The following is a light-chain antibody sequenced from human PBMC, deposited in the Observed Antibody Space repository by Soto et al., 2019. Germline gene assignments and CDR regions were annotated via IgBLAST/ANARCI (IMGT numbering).Light chain of an antibody. Sequence: EIVMTQSPAPLSVSPGERATLSCSASQSVSSNLAWYQQKPGQAPRLLIYGASTRATGIPARFSGSGSGTEFTLTISSLQSEDFAVYYCQQYNNWPLTFGGGTKVEIK. CDR1: QSVSSN. CDR2: GAS. J-gene: IGKJ4*01. CDR3: QQYNNWPLT. V-gene: IGKV3-15*01.